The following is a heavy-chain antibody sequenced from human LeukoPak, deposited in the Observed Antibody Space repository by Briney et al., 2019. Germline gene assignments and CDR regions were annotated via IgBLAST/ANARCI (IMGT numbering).Heavy chain of an antibody. CDR2: MSGSGDYT. V-gene: IGHV3-23*01. J-gene: IGHJ6*03. Sequence: QAGGSLRLSCAASGFTFSTYAMNYAISWVRQAPGKGLEWVSTMSGSGDYTYYADSVKGRFTISRDNSKNTLYLQMNSLRAEDTAVYYCAKEYGAARRYYYYYMDVWGKGTTVTVSS. CDR1: GFTFSTYA. CDR3: AKEYGAARRYYYYYMDV. D-gene: IGHD6-6*01.